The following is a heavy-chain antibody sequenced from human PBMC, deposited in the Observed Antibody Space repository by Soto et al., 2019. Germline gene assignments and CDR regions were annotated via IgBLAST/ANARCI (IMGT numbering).Heavy chain of an antibody. CDR3: ASAMTMGWSTQGY. CDR2: ISSSNTYI. Sequence: GGSLRLSCTGSGFNFGAYTVNWVRQAPGKGLEWVSSISSSNTYIFYADTVKGRFIISRDNTKNSVYLQINRLRTEDTALYYCASAMTMGWSTQGYWGQGTPVTVSS. J-gene: IGHJ4*02. V-gene: IGHV3-21*04. D-gene: IGHD3-10*01. CDR1: GFNFGAYT.